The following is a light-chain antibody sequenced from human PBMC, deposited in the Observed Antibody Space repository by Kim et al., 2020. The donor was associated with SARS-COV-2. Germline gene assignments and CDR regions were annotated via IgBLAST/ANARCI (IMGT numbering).Light chain of an antibody. Sequence: SYELTQPPSVSVAPGKTASITCGGFNIGSKSVHWYQQKPGQAPVLVIYYDNDRPSGSPERFSGSNSGNTATLTISRVAAGDEADYYCQVWDSSSDHRVFGGGTQLTVL. V-gene: IGLV3-21*04. CDR3: QVWDSSSDHRV. J-gene: IGLJ3*02. CDR2: YDN. CDR1: NIGSKS.